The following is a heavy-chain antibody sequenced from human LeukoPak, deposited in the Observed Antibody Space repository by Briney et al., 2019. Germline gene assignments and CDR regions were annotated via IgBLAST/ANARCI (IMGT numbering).Heavy chain of an antibody. CDR1: KFIFSRYS. D-gene: IGHD2-2*01. CDR2: ISADSSQK. V-gene: IGHV3-21*04. CDR3: ARAVVPAPWFDP. Sequence: GGSLRLSCEGSKFIFSRYSINWVRQAPGKGLEWVSSISADSSQKYYAASVKGRFTISRDNSKNTLYLQMNSLRAEDTAVYYCARAVVPAPWFDPWGQGTLVTVSS. J-gene: IGHJ5*02.